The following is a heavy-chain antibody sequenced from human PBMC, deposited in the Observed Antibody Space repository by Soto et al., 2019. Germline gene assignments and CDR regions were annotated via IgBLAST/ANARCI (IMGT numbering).Heavy chain of an antibody. V-gene: IGHV4-31*03. CDR2: IYVTGAV. CDR1: GSALNSGHYY. CDR3: ARLRIATNNYKWFDP. J-gene: IGHJ5*02. Sequence: TLSLTCSLSGSALNSGHYYWSWIRQVPGKGLEWIGHIYVTGAVDYNPSLRDRITISQDTSERQFSLNLRLVTAADTAVYYCARLRIATNNYKWFDPWGQGTLVTVSS. D-gene: IGHD2-21*01.